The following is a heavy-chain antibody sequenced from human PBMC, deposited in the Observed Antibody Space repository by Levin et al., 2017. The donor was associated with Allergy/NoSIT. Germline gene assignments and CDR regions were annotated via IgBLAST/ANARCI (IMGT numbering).Heavy chain of an antibody. D-gene: IGHD3-10*01. CDR2: IKQDGSEK. CDR1: GFTFRGYW. V-gene: IGHV3-7*03. CDR3: AREQGVIMYYFYYYMDV. Sequence: LSLTCAASGFTFRGYWMSWVRQTPGKGLEWVANIKQDGSEKYYVDSVKGRFTISRDNAKNSLYLQMNSLRAEDTAVYYCAREQGVIMYYFYYYMDVWGKGTTVTVSS. J-gene: IGHJ6*03.